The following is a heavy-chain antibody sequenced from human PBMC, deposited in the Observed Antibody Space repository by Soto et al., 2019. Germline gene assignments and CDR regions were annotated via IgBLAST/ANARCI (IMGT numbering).Heavy chain of an antibody. J-gene: IGHJ5*02. CDR1: GGSISSGGYY. V-gene: IGHV4-31*03. Sequence: SETLSLTCTVSGGSISSGGYYWSWIRQHPGKGLEWIGYIYYSGSTYYNPSLKSRVTISVDTSKNQFSLKLSSVTAADTAVYYCARGTYYYDSRNWFDPWGQGXLVTVYS. D-gene: IGHD3-22*01. CDR2: IYYSGST. CDR3: ARGTYYYDSRNWFDP.